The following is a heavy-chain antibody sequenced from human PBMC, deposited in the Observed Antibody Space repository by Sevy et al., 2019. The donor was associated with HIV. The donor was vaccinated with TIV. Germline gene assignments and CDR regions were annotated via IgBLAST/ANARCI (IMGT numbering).Heavy chain of an antibody. V-gene: IGHV3-30*02. D-gene: IGHD3-16*01. J-gene: IGHJ3*02. CDR3: TRETTYYDASGPVPGDI. CDR2: MRKDGLTT. CDR1: IFTFNIYG. Sequence: GGSLRLSCAASIFTFNIYGMQWVRQAPGKGLEWVAYMRKDGLTTYYADSVKGRFTISRDSSKNTLYLQMISLRIEDAALYYCTRETTYYDASGPVPGDIWGQGTMVTVSS.